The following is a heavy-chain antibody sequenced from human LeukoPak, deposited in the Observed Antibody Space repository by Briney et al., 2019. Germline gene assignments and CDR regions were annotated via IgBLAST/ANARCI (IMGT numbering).Heavy chain of an antibody. J-gene: IGHJ5*02. V-gene: IGHV4-59*01. CDR3: ASSAYDYVWGSYLPWFDP. D-gene: IGHD3-16*02. CDR2: IYYSGST. CDR1: GGSISSYY. Sequence: SGTLSLTCTVSGGSISSYYWSWIRQPPGKGLEWIGYIYYSGSTNYNPSLKSRVTISVDTSKNQFSLKLSSVTAADTAVYYCASSAYDYVWGSYLPWFDPWGQGTLVTVSS.